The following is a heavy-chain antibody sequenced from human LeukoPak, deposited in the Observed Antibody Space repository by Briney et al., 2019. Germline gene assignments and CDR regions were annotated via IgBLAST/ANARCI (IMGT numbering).Heavy chain of an antibody. V-gene: IGHV4-4*07. CDR1: GGSISNYY. CDR3: AREGWPQLVLAWFDP. CDR2: IHSSGST. J-gene: IGHJ5*02. D-gene: IGHD6-13*01. Sequence: SETLSLTCTVSGGSISNYYWSWIRQPAGKGLEWIGRIHSSGSTNYNPSLQSRVTMSVDTSKNQFSVKLTSVTAADTAVYYCAREGWPQLVLAWFDPWGQGTLVTVSP.